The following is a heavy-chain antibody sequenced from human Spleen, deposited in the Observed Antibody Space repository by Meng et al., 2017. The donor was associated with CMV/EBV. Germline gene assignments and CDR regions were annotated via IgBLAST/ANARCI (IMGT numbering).Heavy chain of an antibody. CDR3: AKGACSSTSCYDWFDP. V-gene: IGHV3-23*03. J-gene: IGHJ5*02. CDR1: LNFCSSA. Sequence: LNFCSSAKRWGGQAPGKGMEWGSLIYSGGSSTDYADSVKGRFTISRDNSKNTLYLLMNSLRAEDTAVYYCAKGACSSTSCYDWFDPWGQGTLVTVSS. D-gene: IGHD2-2*01. CDR2: IYSGGSST.